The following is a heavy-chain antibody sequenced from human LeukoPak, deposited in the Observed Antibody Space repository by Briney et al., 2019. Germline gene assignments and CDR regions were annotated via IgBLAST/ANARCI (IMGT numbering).Heavy chain of an antibody. J-gene: IGHJ6*02. D-gene: IGHD6-13*01. V-gene: IGHV1-18*01. Sequence: VASVKVSCKASGYTFTSYGISWVRQAPGQGLEWMGWISAYNGNTNYAQKLQGRVTMTTDTSTSTAYMELRSLRSDDTAVYYCARKGYSSSYYYYYGMDVWGQGTTVTVSS. CDR1: GYTFTSYG. CDR3: ARKGYSSSYYYYYGMDV. CDR2: ISAYNGNT.